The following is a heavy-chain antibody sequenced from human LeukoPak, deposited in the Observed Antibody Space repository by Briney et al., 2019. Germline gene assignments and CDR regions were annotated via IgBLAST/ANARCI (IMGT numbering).Heavy chain of an antibody. J-gene: IGHJ4*02. CDR2: VSYDGTYK. D-gene: IGHD2-2*02. CDR3: ARGWDRDCSSTSCYIAYN. Sequence: GRSLGLPCAASGFIFSDYVMHWVRQAPGKGLEWVAVVSYDGTYKYYADSVKGRFTISRDNSKNTLYLQMNSLRAEDTAVYYCARGWDRDCSSTSCYIAYNWGQGTLVTVSS. CDR1: GFIFSDYV. V-gene: IGHV3-30-3*01.